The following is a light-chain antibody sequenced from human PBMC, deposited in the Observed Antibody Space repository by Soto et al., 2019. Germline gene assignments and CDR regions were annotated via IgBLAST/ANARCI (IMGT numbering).Light chain of an antibody. CDR3: QQYNKWPPIT. CDR1: QSVSSN. J-gene: IGKJ5*01. V-gene: IGKV3-15*01. CDR2: GAS. Sequence: EIVITQSPATLSVSHGERATLSCRASQSVSSNLAWYQQKPGQAPRLLIYGASTRATGIPARFSGSGSGTEFTLTISSLQSEDSAVYYCQQYNKWPPITFGQGTRLEIK.